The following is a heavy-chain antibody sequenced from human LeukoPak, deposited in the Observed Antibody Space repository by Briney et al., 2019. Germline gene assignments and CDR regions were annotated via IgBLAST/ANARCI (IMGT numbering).Heavy chain of an antibody. Sequence: PGGSLRLSCAASGFTFSSYEMNWVRQAPGKGLEWVSYISSSGSTIYYADSVKGRFTVSRDNAKKSVYLQMSSLRVEDTAVYYCARDRETWVVDALDIWGHGTSVTVSA. CDR1: GFTFSSYE. V-gene: IGHV3-48*03. J-gene: IGHJ3*02. D-gene: IGHD6-19*01. CDR2: ISSSGSTI. CDR3: ARDRETWVVDALDI.